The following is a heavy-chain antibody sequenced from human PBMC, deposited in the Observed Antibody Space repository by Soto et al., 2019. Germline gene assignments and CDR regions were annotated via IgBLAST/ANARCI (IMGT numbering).Heavy chain of an antibody. CDR2: VSVSGSTT. Sequence: HPGGSLRLSCAASGFMFNNYAMSWVRQAPGKGLEWVSTVSVSGSTTYYADSLKGRFTISRDNSKKTVYLQMNRLRADDTAIYYCAKGLYYYDSSGYRLFDYWGQGTLVTVSS. CDR3: AKGLYYYDSSGYRLFDY. CDR1: GFMFNNYA. D-gene: IGHD3-22*01. V-gene: IGHV3-23*01. J-gene: IGHJ4*02.